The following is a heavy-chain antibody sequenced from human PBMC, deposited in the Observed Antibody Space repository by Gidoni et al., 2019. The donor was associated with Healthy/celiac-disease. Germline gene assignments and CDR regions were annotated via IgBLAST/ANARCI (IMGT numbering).Heavy chain of an antibody. CDR3: AKDLFIFGVVSPFDY. CDR1: GFTFSSYG. Sequence: QVQLVESGGGVVQPGRSLRLSCAASGFTFSSYGMHWVRQAPGKGLEWVAVISYDGSNKYYADSVKGRFTISRDNSKNTLYLQMNSLRAEDTAVYYCAKDLFIFGVVSPFDYWGQGTLVTVSS. V-gene: IGHV3-30*18. D-gene: IGHD3-3*02. J-gene: IGHJ4*02. CDR2: ISYDGSNK.